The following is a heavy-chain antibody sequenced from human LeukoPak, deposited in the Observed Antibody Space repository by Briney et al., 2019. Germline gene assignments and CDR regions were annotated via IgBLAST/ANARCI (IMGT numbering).Heavy chain of an antibody. Sequence: PSETLSLTCTVSGDSISSSSYYWGWLRQPPGKELEWIGRIYYSGSTYDNPSLRSRVTISVDTSNNQFSLKLSSVTAADTAVYYCTTSGTMIHWGQGTLVTVSS. CDR1: GDSISSSSYY. CDR2: IYYSGST. CDR3: TTSGTMIH. D-gene: IGHD3-22*01. J-gene: IGHJ4*02. V-gene: IGHV4-39*01.